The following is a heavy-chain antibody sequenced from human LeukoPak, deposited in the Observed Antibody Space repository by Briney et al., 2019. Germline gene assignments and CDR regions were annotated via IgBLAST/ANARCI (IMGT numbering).Heavy chain of an antibody. CDR1: GGGFTFTSYG. CDR3: AGFFYDNSGDAFDI. Sequence: GASVKVSCKASGGGFTFTSYGISWVRQAPGQGLEWMGGIIPIYGSPTYAQKFQGRITITSDESTRTVYMDLSSLRPEDSAVHYCAGFFYDNSGDAFDIWGQGTMVTVSS. J-gene: IGHJ3*02. V-gene: IGHV1-69*01. D-gene: IGHD3-22*01. CDR2: IIPIYGSP.